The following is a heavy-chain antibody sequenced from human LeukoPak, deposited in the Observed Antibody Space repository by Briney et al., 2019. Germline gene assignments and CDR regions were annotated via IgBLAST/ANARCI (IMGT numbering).Heavy chain of an antibody. D-gene: IGHD3-3*01. CDR1: GFTFSSYA. J-gene: IGHJ4*02. CDR3: AKVRFLEWLYGPYYFDY. CDR2: ISGSGGST. Sequence: GGSLRLSCAASGFTFSSYAMSWVRHAPGQGLEWVSAISGSGGSTYYADSVKGRFTISRDNSKNTLYLQMNSLRAEDTAVYYCAKVRFLEWLYGPYYFDYWGQGTLVTVSS. V-gene: IGHV3-23*01.